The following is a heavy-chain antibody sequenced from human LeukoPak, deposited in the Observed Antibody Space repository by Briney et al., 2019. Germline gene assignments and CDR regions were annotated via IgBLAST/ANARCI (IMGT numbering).Heavy chain of an antibody. CDR3: ARSLVGAFDAFDI. D-gene: IGHD1-26*01. J-gene: IGHJ3*02. V-gene: IGHV3-23*01. CDR2: LSGSGGST. CDR1: GFTFDTYA. Sequence: GGSLRLPCAASGFTFDTYAMSWVRQAPGKGLEWVSGLSGSGGSTYYADSVKGRFTISRDNSKNTLYLQMNSLRAEDTAVYYCARSLVGAFDAFDIWGQGTMVIVSS.